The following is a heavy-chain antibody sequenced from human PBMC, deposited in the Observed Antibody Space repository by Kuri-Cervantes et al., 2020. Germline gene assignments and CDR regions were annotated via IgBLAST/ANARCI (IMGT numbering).Heavy chain of an antibody. Sequence: GESLKISCAASGFTFSSYWMSWVRQAPGKGLEWVAFIRYDGSNKYYAASVKGRFTLSRDNSKNTLYLQMYSLRPDDTAVYYCAKAQQQLDHFTNFFHYRGQGALVTVSS. CDR3: AKAQQQLDHFTNFFHY. V-gene: IGHV3-30*02. CDR1: GFTFSSYW. CDR2: IRYDGSNK. J-gene: IGHJ4*02. D-gene: IGHD6-13*01.